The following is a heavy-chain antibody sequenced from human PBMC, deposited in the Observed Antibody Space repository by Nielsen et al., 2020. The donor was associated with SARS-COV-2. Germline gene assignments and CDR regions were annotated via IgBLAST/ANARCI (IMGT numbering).Heavy chain of an antibody. CDR3: ARDRSSVGLPGVYFDY. D-gene: IGHD1-7*01. V-gene: IGHV3-21*01. J-gene: IGHJ4*02. CDR1: GFTFSSYS. CDR2: ISSSSSYI. Sequence: GGSLRLSCAASGFTFSSYSMNWVRQAPGKGLEWVSSISSSSSYIYYADSVKGRFTISRDNAKNSLYLQMNSLRAEDTAVYYCARDRSSVGLPGVYFDYWGQGTLVTVSS.